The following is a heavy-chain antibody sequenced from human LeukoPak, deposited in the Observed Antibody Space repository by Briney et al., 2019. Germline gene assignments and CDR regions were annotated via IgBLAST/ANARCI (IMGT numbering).Heavy chain of an antibody. CDR3: ARRRITGTMFDP. Sequence: ASVKVSCKASGYTFTGYYMHWVRQAPGQGLEWMGWINPNSGGTNYAQKFQGRVTMTRDTSISTAYMELSRLRSDDTAVYYCARRRITGTMFDPWGQGTLVTVSA. V-gene: IGHV1-2*02. CDR2: INPNSGGT. CDR1: GYTFTGYY. D-gene: IGHD1-7*01. J-gene: IGHJ5*02.